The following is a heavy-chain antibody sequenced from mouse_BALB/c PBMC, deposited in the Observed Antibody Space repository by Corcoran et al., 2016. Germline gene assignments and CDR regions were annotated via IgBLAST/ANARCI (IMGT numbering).Heavy chain of an antibody. J-gene: IGHJ3*01. D-gene: IGHD2-14*01. V-gene: IGHV1-81*01. CDR3: ARKPYYRYDRAPWFAY. CDR2: IYPGSGST. Sequence: QVQLQQSGPELVKPGASVKMSCKASGYTFTDYVISWVKQRTGQGLEWIGEIYPGSGSTYYNEKFKGKATLTADKSSNTAYMQLSSLTSEDSAVYFCARKPYYRYDRAPWFAYWGQGTLVTVSA. CDR1: GYTFTDYV.